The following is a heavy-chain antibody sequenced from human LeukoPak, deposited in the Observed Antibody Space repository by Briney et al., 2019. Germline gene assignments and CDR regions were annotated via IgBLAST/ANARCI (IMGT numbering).Heavy chain of an antibody. Sequence: PGRSLRLSCAASGFTFSSYGMPWVRQAPDKGLEWVAVIWYDGSNKYYADSVKGRFTISRDNSKNTLYLQMNSLRAEDTAVYYCAREGDSSGWWLDYYYGMDVWGQGTTVTVSS. CDR2: IWYDGSNK. CDR3: AREGDSSGWWLDYYYGMDV. V-gene: IGHV3-33*01. CDR1: GFTFSSYG. J-gene: IGHJ6*02. D-gene: IGHD6-19*01.